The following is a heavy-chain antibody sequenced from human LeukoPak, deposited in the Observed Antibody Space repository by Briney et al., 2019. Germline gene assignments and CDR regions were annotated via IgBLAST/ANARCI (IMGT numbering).Heavy chain of an antibody. V-gene: IGHV3-30*18. Sequence: PGGSLRLSCAASGFTFRSYGMQWFRQAPDKGREWVGAISNDGSNKYYADSVKGRFTISRDNSKNTLYLQMNSLRAEDTAVYYCAKVDIVATIDAGRLVDYWGQGTLVTVSS. CDR1: GFTFRSYG. J-gene: IGHJ4*02. CDR3: AKVDIVATIDAGRLVDY. CDR2: ISNDGSNK. D-gene: IGHD5-12*01.